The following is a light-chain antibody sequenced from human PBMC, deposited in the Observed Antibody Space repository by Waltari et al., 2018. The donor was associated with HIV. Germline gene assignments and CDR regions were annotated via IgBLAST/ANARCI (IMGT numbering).Light chain of an antibody. J-gene: IGKJ1*01. Sequence: EIVLTQSPGTLSVSPGERATLSCRASQSVSSNLAWFQQKPGQAPRLVIYGAHTRATGIPDRFSGSGSGTEFTLTISSLQSEDFAVYYGQQYNAWPRTFGQGTKVEIK. CDR3: QQYNAWPRT. CDR1: QSVSSN. CDR2: GAH. V-gene: IGKV3-15*01.